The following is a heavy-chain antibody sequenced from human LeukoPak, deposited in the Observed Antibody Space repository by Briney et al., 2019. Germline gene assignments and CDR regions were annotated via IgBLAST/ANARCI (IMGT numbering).Heavy chain of an antibody. J-gene: IGHJ3*02. Sequence: PSETLSLICSVSGGSISSYYWSWIRQPPGKGLGWIGYIYYSGSTNYKPSLKGRVTISVDTSKNQFSLKLSSVTDADMAVYYCAKAVVVSTTRLGPLDTWGQGTMVTVSS. CDR3: AKAVVVSTTRLGPLDT. CDR2: IYYSGST. V-gene: IGHV4-59*08. CDR1: GGSISSYY. D-gene: IGHD3-22*01.